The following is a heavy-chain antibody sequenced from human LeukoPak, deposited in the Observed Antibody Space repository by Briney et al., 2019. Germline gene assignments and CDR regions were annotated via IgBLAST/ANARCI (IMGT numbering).Heavy chain of an antibody. Sequence: PGGSLRLSCAASGFTFDDYAMHWVRQAPGKGLEWVSGISWNSGSIGYADSVKGRFTISRDNSKNTLYLQMNSLRAEDTAVYYCARIAVAGTCDYWGQGTLVTVSS. J-gene: IGHJ4*02. CDR1: GFTFDDYA. D-gene: IGHD6-19*01. CDR3: ARIAVAGTCDY. CDR2: ISWNSGSI. V-gene: IGHV3-9*01.